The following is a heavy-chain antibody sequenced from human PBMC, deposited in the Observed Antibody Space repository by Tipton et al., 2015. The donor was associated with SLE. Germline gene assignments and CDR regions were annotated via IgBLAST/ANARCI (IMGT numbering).Heavy chain of an antibody. J-gene: IGHJ4*02. CDR1: GGSFSGYY. V-gene: IGHV4-34*01. CDR2: INHSGST. Sequence: GLVKPSETLSLTCAVYGGSFSGYYWSWIRQPPGKGLEWIGEINHSGSTNYNPSLKSRVTISVDTSKNQFSLKLSSVTAADTAVYYCARGIDYWGQGTLVTVSS. CDR3: ARGIDY.